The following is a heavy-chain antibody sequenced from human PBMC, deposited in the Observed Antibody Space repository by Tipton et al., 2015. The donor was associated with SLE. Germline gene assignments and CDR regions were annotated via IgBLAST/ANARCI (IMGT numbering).Heavy chain of an antibody. D-gene: IGHD1-1*01. CDR1: GGSFSGYY. Sequence: LVKPSDPLSLTCAVYGGSFSGYYWSWIRQPPGKGLEWIGEINHSGSTDYNPSLKSRVTISVDTSKNQFSLGLSSVPAADTAVYYCARAPGLERSYYYYYYMVGWGKGTTVTVSS. CDR2: INHSGST. V-gene: IGHV4-34*01. J-gene: IGHJ6*03. CDR3: ARAPGLERSYYYYYYMVG.